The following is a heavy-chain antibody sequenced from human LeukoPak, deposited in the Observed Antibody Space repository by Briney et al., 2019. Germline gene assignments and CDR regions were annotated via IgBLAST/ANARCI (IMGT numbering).Heavy chain of an antibody. Sequence: KTSETLSLTCTASGGSISSYYWSWIRQPPGKGLEWIGYIYYSGSTNYNPSLKSRVTISVDTSKNQFSLKLSSVTAADTAVYYCARVGLGSGSSTGNYYYMDVWGKGTTVTVSS. CDR1: GGSISSYY. D-gene: IGHD3-10*01. CDR3: ARVGLGSGSSTGNYYYMDV. CDR2: IYYSGST. V-gene: IGHV4-59*01. J-gene: IGHJ6*03.